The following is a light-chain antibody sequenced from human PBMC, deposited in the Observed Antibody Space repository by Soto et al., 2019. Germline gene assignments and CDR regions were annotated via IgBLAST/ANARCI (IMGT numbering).Light chain of an antibody. CDR2: GAS. CDR1: QSVDTTF. Sequence: EIALTQSPGSLSLSPGQRATLSCRASQSVDTTFFAWYQKKPGQAPRLLIYGASKRATGIPDRFSGSGSGTDVALIISRLEPEDFAVYDWQQYRSSVTFGQGTKVEIK. CDR3: QQYRSSVT. V-gene: IGKV3-20*01. J-gene: IGKJ1*01.